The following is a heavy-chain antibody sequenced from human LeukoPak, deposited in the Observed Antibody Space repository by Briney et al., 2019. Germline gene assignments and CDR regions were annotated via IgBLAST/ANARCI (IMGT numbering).Heavy chain of an antibody. CDR1: GFTFSSYW. D-gene: IGHD3-22*01. CDR2: IKSDGST. Sequence: GGSLRLSCAASGFTFSSYWMHWVRHAPGKGLVWVSRIKSDGSTNYADSVKGRFTISRDNAKNTLSLQMNSLRAEDTGVYYCARTPSEIGGYYPEYFRHWGQGTLVTVSS. V-gene: IGHV3-74*01. J-gene: IGHJ1*01. CDR3: ARTPSEIGGYYPEYFRH.